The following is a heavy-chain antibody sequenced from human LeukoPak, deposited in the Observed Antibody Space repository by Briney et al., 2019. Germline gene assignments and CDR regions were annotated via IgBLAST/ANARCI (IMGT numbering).Heavy chain of an antibody. V-gene: IGHV4-4*07. CDR1: GGSISSYY. CDR2: IYTSGST. Sequence: PSETLSLTCTVSGGSISSYYWSWIRQPAGKGLEWIGRIYTSGSTNYNPSLKSRVTMSVDTSKNQFSLKLSSVTAADTAVYYCARLYPGYCSSTSCYTAHFDYWGQGTLVTVSS. J-gene: IGHJ4*02. CDR3: ARLYPGYCSSTSCYTAHFDY. D-gene: IGHD2-2*02.